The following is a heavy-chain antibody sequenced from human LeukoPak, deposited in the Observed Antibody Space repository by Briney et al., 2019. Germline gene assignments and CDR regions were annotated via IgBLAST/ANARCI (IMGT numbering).Heavy chain of an antibody. D-gene: IGHD1-14*01. CDR3: AKGGTHGSVDY. CDR2: VTTDGSTT. V-gene: IGHV3-74*01. Sequence: GGSLRLSCAASGFTFSSSRMHWVRQVPGKGLVWVSHVTTDGSTTGYADFVMGRFTISRDNAKNTLFLQMNSLRAEDTAVYYCAKGGTHGSVDYWGHGTLVTVSS. CDR1: GFTFSSSR. J-gene: IGHJ4*01.